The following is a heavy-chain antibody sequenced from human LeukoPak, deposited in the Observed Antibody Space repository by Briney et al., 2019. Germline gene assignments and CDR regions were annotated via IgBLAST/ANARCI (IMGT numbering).Heavy chain of an antibody. CDR2: IWYDGSNK. D-gene: IGHD6-13*01. CDR1: GFTFSSYG. J-gene: IGHJ4*02. CDR3: ARDSSDTSSWPYYCDY. V-gene: IGHV3-33*01. Sequence: GGSLRLSCAASGFTFSSYGMHWVRQAPGKGLEWVAVIWYDGSNKYYADSVKGRFTISRDNAKNTLYLQMNSLRDEDTAVYYCARDSSDTSSWPYYCDYWGQGTLVTVSS.